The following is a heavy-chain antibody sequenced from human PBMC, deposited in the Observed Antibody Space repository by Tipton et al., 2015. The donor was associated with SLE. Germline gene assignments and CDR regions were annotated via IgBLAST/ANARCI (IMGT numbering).Heavy chain of an antibody. V-gene: IGHV3-30*04. CDR3: ARDATAAAVAEYFQH. J-gene: IGHJ1*01. CDR1: GYTFTSYY. D-gene: IGHD6-13*01. CDR2: ISYDGSNK. Sequence: QLVQSGAEVKKPGASVKVSCKASGYTFTSYYMHWVRQAPGKGLEWVAIISYDGSNKYYADSVKGRFTISRDNSKNTLYLQMNSLRAEDTAVYYCARDATAAAVAEYFQHWGQGTLVTVSS.